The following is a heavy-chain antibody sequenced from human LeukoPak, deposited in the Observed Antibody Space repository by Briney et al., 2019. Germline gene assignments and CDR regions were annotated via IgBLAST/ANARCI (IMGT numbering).Heavy chain of an antibody. J-gene: IGHJ3*02. D-gene: IGHD2-15*01. CDR2: ISGSGGST. Sequence: GGSLRLSCAASGFTFSSYAMSWVRQAPGKGLEWVSAISGSGGSTYYADSVKGRFTISRDNSKNTLYLQMNSLRAEDTAVYYCAKPLGYCSGGSCPMGAFDIWGQGTMVTVSS. CDR1: GFTFSSYA. CDR3: AKPLGYCSGGSCPMGAFDI. V-gene: IGHV3-23*01.